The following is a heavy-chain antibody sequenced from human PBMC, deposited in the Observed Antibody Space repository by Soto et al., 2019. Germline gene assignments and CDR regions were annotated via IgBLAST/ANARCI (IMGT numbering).Heavy chain of an antibody. J-gene: IGHJ4*02. Sequence: ESGGGVVQPGTSLRLSCAVSGFTFSGYGMHWVRQAPGKGLEWVAVIWFDGSNKNYGDSVKGRFTISRDDSKNILYLQMNSLRAEDTAVYYCTRDRDSRRGYDYFDHWGQGTLVTVSS. D-gene: IGHD4-4*01. V-gene: IGHV3-33*01. CDR1: GFTFSGYG. CDR3: TRDRDSRRGYDYFDH. CDR2: IWFDGSNK.